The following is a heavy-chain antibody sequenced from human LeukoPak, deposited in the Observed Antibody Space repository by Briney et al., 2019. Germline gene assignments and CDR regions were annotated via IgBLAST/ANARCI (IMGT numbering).Heavy chain of an antibody. CDR3: AKDYRRWQQGVYYFDY. Sequence: PGGSLRLSCAASGFSFSGYGMHWVRQAPGKGLEWVAVISYDGSNKYYADSVKGRFTISRDNSKNTLYLQMNSLRAEDTAVYYCAKDYRRWQQGVYYFDYWGQGTLVTVSS. V-gene: IGHV3-30*18. D-gene: IGHD4-23*01. CDR1: GFSFSGYG. J-gene: IGHJ4*02. CDR2: ISYDGSNK.